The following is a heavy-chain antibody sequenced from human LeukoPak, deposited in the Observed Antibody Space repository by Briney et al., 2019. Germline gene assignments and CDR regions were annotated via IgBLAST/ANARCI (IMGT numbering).Heavy chain of an antibody. CDR3: ARDRDGYNYYFDY. CDR1: GGSISSSSYY. V-gene: IGHV4-39*07. Sequence: SETLSLTCTVSGGSISSSSYYWGWIRQPPGKGLEWIGSIYYSGSTYYNPSLKSRVTISTDASKNQFSLKLRSVTAADTAVYYCARDRDGYNYYFDYWGQGTLVTVSS. CDR2: IYYSGST. D-gene: IGHD5-24*01. J-gene: IGHJ4*02.